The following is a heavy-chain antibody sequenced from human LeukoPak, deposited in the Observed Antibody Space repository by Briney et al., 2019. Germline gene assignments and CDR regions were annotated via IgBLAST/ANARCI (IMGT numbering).Heavy chain of an antibody. Sequence: ASVKVSCKASGYTFTGYYMHWVRQAPGQGLEWMGWINPNSGGTNYAQKFRGRVTMTRDTSISTAYMELSRLRSDDTAVYYCARDDTDIVVVPAAARPLWFDPWGQGTLVTVSS. V-gene: IGHV1-2*02. CDR2: INPNSGGT. CDR1: GYTFTGYY. D-gene: IGHD2-2*01. J-gene: IGHJ5*02. CDR3: ARDDTDIVVVPAAARPLWFDP.